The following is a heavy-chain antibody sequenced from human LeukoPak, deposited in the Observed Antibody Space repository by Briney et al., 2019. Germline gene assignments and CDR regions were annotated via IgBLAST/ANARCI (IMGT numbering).Heavy chain of an antibody. V-gene: IGHV3-21*01. Sequence: GGSLRLSCAASGFTFSSYSMNWVRQAPGKGLEWVSSINSSSTYIYYADSVKGRFTISRDNAKNSLYLQMNSLRAEDTAVYYCARDYCRSARCYNVDYWGQGSLVNGSS. CDR3: ARDYCRSARCYNVDY. D-gene: IGHD2-2*02. CDR2: INSSSTYI. CDR1: GFTFSSYS. J-gene: IGHJ4*02.